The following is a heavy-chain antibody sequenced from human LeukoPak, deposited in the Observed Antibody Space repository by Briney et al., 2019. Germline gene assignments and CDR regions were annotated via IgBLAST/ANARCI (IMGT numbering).Heavy chain of an antibody. CDR3: ARDPTTVTKGLDI. Sequence: SETLSLTCTVSGGSFSSPYWSWIRQPPGKGLEWIGYISYIGSTNYNPSLKSRVTISVDTSKNQFSPRLSSVTAADTAVYYCARDPTTVTKGLDIWGQGTMVTVSS. V-gene: IGHV4-59*11. J-gene: IGHJ3*02. CDR1: GGSFSSPY. CDR2: ISYIGST. D-gene: IGHD4-17*01.